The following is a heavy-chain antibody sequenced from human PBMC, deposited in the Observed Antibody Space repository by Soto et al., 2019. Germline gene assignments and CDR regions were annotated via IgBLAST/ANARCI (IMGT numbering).Heavy chain of an antibody. V-gene: IGHV4-30-4*01. CDR1: GGSISSGDYY. J-gene: IGHJ6*02. CDR3: ARARRRGRDYYGMDV. D-gene: IGHD2-15*01. CDR2: IYYSGST. Sequence: QMQLQESGPGLVKPSQTLSLTCTVSGGSISSGDYYWSWIRQPPGKGLEWIGYIYYSGSTYYNPSLRSRVTISVDTSKIQFSLKLSSVTAADTAVYYCARARRRGRDYYGMDVWGQGTTVTVSS.